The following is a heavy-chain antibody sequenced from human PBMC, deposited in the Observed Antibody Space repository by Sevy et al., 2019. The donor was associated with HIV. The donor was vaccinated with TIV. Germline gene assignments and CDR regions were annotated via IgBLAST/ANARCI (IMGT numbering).Heavy chain of an antibody. V-gene: IGHV1-69*13. J-gene: IGHJ5*02. CDR2: IIPLLGTA. D-gene: IGHD6-19*01. Sequence: ASVKVSCKASGGTFTSYAISWVRQAPGLGLEWMGGIIPLLGTAYYAQQFQGRVTITADESTSTVYMELSTLRSEDTAVYYCARDNVAGAGRGWFDPWGQGTLVTVSS. CDR1: GGTFTSYA. CDR3: ARDNVAGAGRGWFDP.